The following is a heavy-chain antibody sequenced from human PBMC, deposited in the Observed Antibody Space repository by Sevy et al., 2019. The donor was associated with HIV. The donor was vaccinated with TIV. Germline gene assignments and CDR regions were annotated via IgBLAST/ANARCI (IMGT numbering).Heavy chain of an antibody. CDR1: GFSFSWYW. J-gene: IGHJ6*02. V-gene: IGHV3-7*04. CDR3: ARGGGYYYYYAMDV. CDR2: IKQDGSEK. Sequence: GGSLRLSCAASGFSFSWYWMSWVRQTPEKGLEWVANIKQDGSEKYYVDSVKGRFTISRDNAKNSLYLQMNSLRGEDTALYYCARGGGYYYYYAMDVWGQGTTVTVSS. D-gene: IGHD6-19*01.